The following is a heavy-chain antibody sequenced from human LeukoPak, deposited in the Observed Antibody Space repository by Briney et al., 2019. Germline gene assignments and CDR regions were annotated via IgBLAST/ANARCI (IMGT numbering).Heavy chain of an antibody. Sequence: GGSLRLSCTASGFTFGDYAMSWFRQAPGKGLEWVAYIQNDGSNEQYADSVKGRFSISRDSSKNILYLQMNSLRAEDTAVYYCAKDRCSNGIGCYYYYMDVWGKGTTVTISS. CDR3: AKDRCSNGIGCYYYYMDV. CDR1: GFTFGDYA. CDR2: IQNDGSNE. D-gene: IGHD2-8*01. V-gene: IGHV3-30*02. J-gene: IGHJ6*03.